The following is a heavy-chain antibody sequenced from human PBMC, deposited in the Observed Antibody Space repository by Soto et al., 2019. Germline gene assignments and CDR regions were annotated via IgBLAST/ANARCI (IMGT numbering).Heavy chain of an antibody. J-gene: IGHJ6*02. CDR3: ARGKGMEENYYYHGMDV. D-gene: IGHD1-1*01. CDR1: GYSFTTYA. Sequence: ASVKVSCTASGYSFTTYAMHWVRQAPGQRLEWMAWINGGNGNTKYSQKFQDRVTITRDTSASIAYMELSSLRSEDTAVYYCARGKGMEENYYYHGMDVWGQGTTVTVSS. CDR2: INGGNGNT. V-gene: IGHV1-3*01.